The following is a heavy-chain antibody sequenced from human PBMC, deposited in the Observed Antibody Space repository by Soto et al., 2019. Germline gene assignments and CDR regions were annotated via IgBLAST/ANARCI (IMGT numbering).Heavy chain of an antibody. CDR3: ASTYSTSWYWFDP. D-gene: IGHD6-13*01. Sequence: SGPTLVNPTETLTLTCTVSGFSRSNAGVGVSWIRQPPGKALEWLAHIFSNDEKSYSTSLKSRLTISKDTSKSQVVLTMTNMDPVDTATYYCASTYSTSWYWFDPWGQGTLVTVSS. V-gene: IGHV2-26*04. CDR1: GFSRSNAGVG. J-gene: IGHJ5*02. CDR2: IFSNDEK.